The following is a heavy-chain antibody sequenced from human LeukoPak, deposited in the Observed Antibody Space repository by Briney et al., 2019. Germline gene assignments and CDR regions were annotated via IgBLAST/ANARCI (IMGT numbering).Heavy chain of an antibody. J-gene: IGHJ4*02. D-gene: IGHD2-8*01. CDR3: ARDVGVPGPGNALAY. CDR1: GYSFTVNY. Sequence: ASAKVSCKPSGYSFTVNYIYWVRDGPGQGPEWMGLMNPTSGGTEYTEKFQGRVSMTRDTSTSTAYMELSSLRSDDTAIFYCARDVGVPGPGNALAYWGQVTLVTVSS. CDR2: MNPTSGGT. V-gene: IGHV1-2*02.